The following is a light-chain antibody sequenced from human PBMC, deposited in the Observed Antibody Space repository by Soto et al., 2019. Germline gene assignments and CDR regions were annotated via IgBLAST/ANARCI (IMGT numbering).Light chain of an antibody. Sequence: IVLTQSPDTLSLSPGERATLSCRASQSVSSNYLAWYQQKLGQAPRLLIYDASRRATGIPDRFSGSGSGTDFTLTISRLEPEDFVVCYCQQYGRSPTFGQGTKVDI. CDR1: QSVSSNY. J-gene: IGKJ1*01. CDR2: DAS. CDR3: QQYGRSPT. V-gene: IGKV3-20*01.